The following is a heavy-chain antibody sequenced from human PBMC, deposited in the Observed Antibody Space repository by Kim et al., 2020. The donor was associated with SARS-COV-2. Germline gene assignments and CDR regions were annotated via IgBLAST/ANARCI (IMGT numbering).Heavy chain of an antibody. V-gene: IGHV4-34*01. CDR3: ARGWIVRDYYYYYGMDV. J-gene: IGHJ6*02. D-gene: IGHD1-26*01. Sequence: LKSRVTISVDTAKNQFSLKLSSVTAADTAVYYCARGWIVRDYYYYYGMDVWGQGTTVTVSS.